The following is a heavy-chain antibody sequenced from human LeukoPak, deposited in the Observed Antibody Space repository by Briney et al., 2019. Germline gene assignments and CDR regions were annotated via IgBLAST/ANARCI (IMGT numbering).Heavy chain of an antibody. Sequence: SETLSLTCTVSAGSISNKNSYWGWIRQPPRKGLEWAGSTYFTGSTYYHPSLESRVTISVDTSKNQFSLKVSAVTAADTAVYHCAKSRGRGSFDPWDRGTLVIVSS. CDR1: AGSISNKNSY. J-gene: IGHJ5*02. CDR3: AKSRGRGSFDP. V-gene: IGHV4-39*01. D-gene: IGHD5-24*01. CDR2: TYFTGST.